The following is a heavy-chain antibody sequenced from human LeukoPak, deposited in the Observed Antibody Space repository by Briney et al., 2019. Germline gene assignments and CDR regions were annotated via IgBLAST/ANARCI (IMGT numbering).Heavy chain of an antibody. CDR3: ARDIGNSGFNLDY. Sequence: GCSVKVSCKASGGTFSSYAISWVRQAPGQGLEWVSVIWHDGGRKEYADSVRGRFTISRDDSNLYLQMNSLRAEDTAIYYCARDIGNSGFNLDYWGQGTPVTVSS. CDR1: GGTFSSYA. CDR2: IWHDGGRK. D-gene: IGHD5-12*01. V-gene: IGHV3-33*01. J-gene: IGHJ4*02.